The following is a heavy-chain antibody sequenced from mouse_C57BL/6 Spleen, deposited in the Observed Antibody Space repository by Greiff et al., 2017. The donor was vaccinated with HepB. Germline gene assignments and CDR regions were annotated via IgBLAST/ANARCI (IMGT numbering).Heavy chain of an antibody. J-gene: IGHJ2*01. CDR1: GYTFTSYW. CDR2: IDPSDSYT. V-gene: IGHV1-69*01. D-gene: IGHD1-1*02. Sequence: QVHVKQPGAELVMPGASVKLSCKASGYTFTSYWMHWVKQRPGQGLEWIGEIDPSDSYTNYNQKFKGKSTLTVDKSSSTAYMQLSSLTSEDSAVYYGATAVVDAGDYWGQGTTVTVSS. CDR3: ATAVVDAGDY.